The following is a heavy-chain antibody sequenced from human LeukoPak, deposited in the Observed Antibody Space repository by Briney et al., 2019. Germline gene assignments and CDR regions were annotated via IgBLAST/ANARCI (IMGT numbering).Heavy chain of an antibody. Sequence: GASVKVSCKASGGTLSRYAISWVRQAPGQGLEWMGGIIPILGTANYAQKFQGRVTITADESTGTAYMELSSLRSDDTAVYNCARVVTPRYCSTTRCCWKGWFDPWGQGTLVTVSS. J-gene: IGHJ5*02. D-gene: IGHD2-2*01. V-gene: IGHV1-69*13. CDR2: IIPILGTA. CDR1: GGTLSRYA. CDR3: ARVVTPRYCSTTRCCWKGWFDP.